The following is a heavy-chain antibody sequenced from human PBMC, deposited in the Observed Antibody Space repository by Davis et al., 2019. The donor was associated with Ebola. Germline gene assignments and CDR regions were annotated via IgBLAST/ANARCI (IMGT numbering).Heavy chain of an antibody. CDR2: IGRSSYT. Sequence: PGGSLRLSCAASGFTFSDYSMNWVRQAPGKGLEWVSTIGRSSYTFYADSVKGRFTISRDNAKNSLYLQMNSLKTEDTAVYYCTTEEYYDFWSGYYTDYYYYGMDVWGQGTTVTVSS. CDR3: TTEEYYDFWSGYYTDYYYYGMDV. D-gene: IGHD3-3*01. CDR1: GFTFSDYS. V-gene: IGHV3-21*03. J-gene: IGHJ6*02.